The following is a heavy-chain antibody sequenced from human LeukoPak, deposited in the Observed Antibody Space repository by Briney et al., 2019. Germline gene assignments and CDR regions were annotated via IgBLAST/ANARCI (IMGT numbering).Heavy chain of an antibody. D-gene: IGHD5-18*01. CDR2: IYYSGST. Sequence: SETLSLTCTVSGGSISSYYWSWIRQPPGKGLEWIGYIYYSGSTNYNPSLKSRVTISVDTSKNQFSLELSSVTAADTTVYYCARAPERWYSYGSYTFYYMDVWGKGATVTVSS. CDR1: GGSISSYY. J-gene: IGHJ6*03. CDR3: ARAPERWYSYGSYTFYYMDV. V-gene: IGHV4-59*01.